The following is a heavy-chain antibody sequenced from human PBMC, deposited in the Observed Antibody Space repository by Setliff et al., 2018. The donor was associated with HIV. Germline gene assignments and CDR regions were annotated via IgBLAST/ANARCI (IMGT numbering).Heavy chain of an antibody. J-gene: IGHJ3*02. CDR2: ISAYNGNT. CDR3: ARYALAVPGYHNAFDS. D-gene: IGHD6-19*01. CDR1: GGTFSSHE. Sequence: ASVKVSCKASGGTFSSHEISWVRQAPGQGLEWMGWISAYNGNTNYAQKLQGRVTMTTDTSTSTAYMELRSLRSEDTAVYYCARYALAVPGYHNAFDSWGQGTMVTVSS. V-gene: IGHV1-18*04.